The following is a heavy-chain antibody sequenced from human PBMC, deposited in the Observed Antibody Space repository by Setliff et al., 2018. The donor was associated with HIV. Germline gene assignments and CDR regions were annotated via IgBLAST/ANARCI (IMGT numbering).Heavy chain of an antibody. J-gene: IGHJ4*01. V-gene: IGHV1-3*04. D-gene: IGHD3-10*01. CDR2: INIGNGNT. CDR3: ARGALLAVFDFDH. Sequence: ASVKVSCKASGYTFSRYAMHWVRQAPGQRLEWMGWINIGNGNTVYAQELQGRITITRDTSANTAYMELSSLRSDDTAIYFCARGALLAVFDFDHWGHGTLVTVSS. CDR1: GYTFSRYA.